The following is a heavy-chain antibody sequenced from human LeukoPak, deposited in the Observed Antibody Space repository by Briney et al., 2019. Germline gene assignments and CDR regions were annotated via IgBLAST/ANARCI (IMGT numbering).Heavy chain of an antibody. J-gene: IGHJ4*02. CDR1: GLTFSTSG. CDR2: IGPTGFDR. V-gene: IGHV3-21*06. Sequence: GGSLRLSCTTSGLTFSTSGFNWVRQAPATGLEWVASIGPTGFDRYHADSLKGRLAISSDNANNILYLQMDSLMHADPPVYYFATETNGRHYDYWGQGTLLTASS. CDR3: ATETNGRHYDY. D-gene: IGHD1-14*01.